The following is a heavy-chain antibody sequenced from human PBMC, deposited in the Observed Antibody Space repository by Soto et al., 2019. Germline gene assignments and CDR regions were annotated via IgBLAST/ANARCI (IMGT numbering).Heavy chain of an antibody. J-gene: IGHJ6*04. CDR2: IVVGTGST. Sequence: QMQLVQSGPEVRKPGTSVRVSCTASGFDFGSFCIQWLRRSHGQGFDWRGWIVVGTGSTNYAPKFQGRVTISTDMSTPTAYLDVTNLRSDDAGVYFCSADRPDIGSGWPVWGEGTAVAVSS. D-gene: IGHD6-25*01. CDR3: SADRPDIGSGWPV. CDR1: GFDFGSFC. V-gene: IGHV1-58*02.